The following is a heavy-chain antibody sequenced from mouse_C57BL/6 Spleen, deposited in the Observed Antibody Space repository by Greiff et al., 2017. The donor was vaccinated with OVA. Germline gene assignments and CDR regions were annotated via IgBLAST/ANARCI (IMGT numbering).Heavy chain of an antibody. CDR3: ARSLYDGYYEGDY. Sequence: EVKVVESGGGLVQPGGSLSLSCAASGFTFTDYYMSWVRQPPGKALEWLGFIRNKANGYTTEYSASVKGRFTISRDNSQSILYLQMNARRAEDSATYYCARSLYDGYYEGDYWGQGTTLTVSS. J-gene: IGHJ2*01. CDR1: GFTFTDYY. V-gene: IGHV7-3*01. D-gene: IGHD2-3*01. CDR2: IRNKANGYTT.